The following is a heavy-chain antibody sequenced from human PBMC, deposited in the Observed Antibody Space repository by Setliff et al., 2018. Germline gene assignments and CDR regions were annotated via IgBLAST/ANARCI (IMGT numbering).Heavy chain of an antibody. V-gene: IGHV1-2*02. CDR3: VRSGKFGMRSWFDQ. D-gene: IGHD1-26*01. J-gene: IGHJ5*02. CDR1: GFVFTNYA. CDR2: INPNSGDT. Sequence: ASVKVSCKTSGFVFTNYAITWVRQAPGQGLEWMGWINPNSGDTHSAQKFQGRVTMTRDTSINTAYMELSSLTSDDTAFYYCVRSGKFGMRSWFDQWGLGTLVTVSS.